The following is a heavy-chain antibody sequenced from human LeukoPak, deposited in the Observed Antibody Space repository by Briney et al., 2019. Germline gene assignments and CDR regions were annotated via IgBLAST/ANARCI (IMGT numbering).Heavy chain of an antibody. V-gene: IGHV1-46*01. CDR2: IRPTDGRT. J-gene: IGHJ5*02. Sequence: GASVKVSCKASGYTFTGFYIHWVRQAPGQGLEWMGVIRPTDGRTSYAQNFQGRLSMTSDTSTSTAYMELSSLRSEDTAMYYCTRTINSWFDPWGQGTPVSVSS. D-gene: IGHD3-9*01. CDR1: GYTFTGFY. CDR3: TRTINSWFDP.